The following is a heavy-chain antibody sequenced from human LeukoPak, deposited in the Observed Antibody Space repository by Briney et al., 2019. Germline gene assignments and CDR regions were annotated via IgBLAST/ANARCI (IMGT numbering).Heavy chain of an antibody. J-gene: IGHJ4*02. CDR3: AREVDDIGGAKNYFDY. CDR1: GFTFSSYS. V-gene: IGHV3-48*01. CDR2: ISSSSSTI. Sequence: PGGSLRLSCAASGFTFSSYSMNWVRQAPGKGLEWVSYISSSSSTIYYADSVKGRFTISRDNAKNSLYLQMNSLRAEDTAVYYCAREVDDIGGAKNYFDYWGQGTLVTVSS. D-gene: IGHD1-26*01.